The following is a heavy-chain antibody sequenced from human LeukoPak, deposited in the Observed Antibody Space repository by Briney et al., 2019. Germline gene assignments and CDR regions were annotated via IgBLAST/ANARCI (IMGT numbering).Heavy chain of an antibody. J-gene: IGHJ4*02. CDR3: VVVFDY. CDR1: GFTVSSNS. CDR2: ISNSGSTI. V-gene: IGHV3-48*04. D-gene: IGHD3-22*01. Sequence: GGSLRLSCTVSGFTVSSNSMSWVRQATGKGLEWVAYISNSGSTINHADSVKGRFTISRDNAKKSLYLQMNSLRAEDTAVYYCVVVFDYWGQGTLVTVSS.